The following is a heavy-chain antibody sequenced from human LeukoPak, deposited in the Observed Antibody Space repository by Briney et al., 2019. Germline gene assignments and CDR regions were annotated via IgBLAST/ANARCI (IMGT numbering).Heavy chain of an antibody. D-gene: IGHD2-2*01. CDR1: GFTFSSYA. J-gene: IGHJ6*02. V-gene: IGHV3-30-3*01. CDR2: ISYDGSNK. Sequence: GGSLRLSCAASGFTFSSYAMHRVRQAPGKGLEWVAVISYDGSNKYYADSVKGRFTISRDNSKNTLYLQMNSLRAEDTAVYYCARYCSSTSCYTYGMDVWGQGTTVTVSS. CDR3: ARYCSSTSCYTYGMDV.